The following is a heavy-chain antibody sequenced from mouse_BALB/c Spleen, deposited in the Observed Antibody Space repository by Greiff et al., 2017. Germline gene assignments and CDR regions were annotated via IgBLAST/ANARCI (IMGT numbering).Heavy chain of an antibody. CDR2: INPYNDGT. V-gene: IGHV1-14*01. CDR3: ARGDYYGSWFAY. D-gene: IGHD1-1*01. CDR1: GYTFTSYV. J-gene: IGHJ3*01. Sequence: EVQRVESGPELVKPGASVKMSCKASGYTFTSYVMHWVKQKPGQGLEWIGYINPYNDGTKYNEKFKGKATLTSDKSSSTAYMELSSLTSEDSAVYCCARGDYYGSWFAYWGQGTLVTVSA.